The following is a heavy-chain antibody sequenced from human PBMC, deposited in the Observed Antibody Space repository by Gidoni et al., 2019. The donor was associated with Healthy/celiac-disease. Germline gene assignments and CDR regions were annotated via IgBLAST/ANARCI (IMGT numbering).Heavy chain of an antibody. CDR1: GFTFSSYG. V-gene: IGHV3-30*18. Sequence: QVQLVESGGGVVQPGRSLRLSCAASGFTFSSYGMHWVRQAPGKGLEWVAVISYDGSNKYYADSVKGRFTISRDNSKNTLYLQMNSLRAEDTAVYYCAKDREQQLVRAPFDYWGQGTLVTVSS. D-gene: IGHD6-13*01. J-gene: IGHJ4*02. CDR3: AKDREQQLVRAPFDY. CDR2: ISYDGSNK.